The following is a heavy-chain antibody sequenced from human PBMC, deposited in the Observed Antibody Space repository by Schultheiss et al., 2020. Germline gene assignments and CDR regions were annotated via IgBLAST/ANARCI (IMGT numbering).Heavy chain of an antibody. Sequence: ALVKVSCKASGYTFTGNYLHWVRQAPGQGLEWMGWINPSNGDTDYAQKFQGRVTMTGDTSITTVYMELSRLRSDDTAVYYCARDRAYYYYGMDDWGQGTTVNVS. J-gene: IGHJ6*02. CDR2: INPSNGDT. V-gene: IGHV1-2*02. CDR3: ARDRAYYYYGMDD. CDR1: GYTFTGNY. D-gene: IGHD5-24*01.